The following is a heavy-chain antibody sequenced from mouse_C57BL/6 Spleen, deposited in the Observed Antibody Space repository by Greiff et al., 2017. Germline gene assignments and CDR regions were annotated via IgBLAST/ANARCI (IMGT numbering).Heavy chain of an antibody. J-gene: IGHJ3*01. V-gene: IGHV1-55*01. Sequence: VQLQQPGAELVKPGASVKMSCKASGYTFTSYWINWVKQRPGQGLEWIGDIYPGSGSTKYNEKFKSKATLTVDTSSSTACVQLSSLTSEDSAVFYCSRRYSSGPFAYWGQGTLVTVSA. CDR3: SRRYSSGPFAY. CDR2: IYPGSGST. CDR1: GYTFTSYW. D-gene: IGHD3-2*02.